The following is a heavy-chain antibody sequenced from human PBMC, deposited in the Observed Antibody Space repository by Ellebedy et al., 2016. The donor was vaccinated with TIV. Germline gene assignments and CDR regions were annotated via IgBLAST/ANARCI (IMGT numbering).Heavy chain of an antibody. J-gene: IGHJ4*02. D-gene: IGHD2-15*01. CDR1: GDSISSYY. Sequence: MPSETLSLTCAVSGDSISSYYWSWIRQPPGKGLEWIGNIYYSGSTNYNPSLKSRVTISVDTSKNQFSLRVNSATPADTAGYYCARDRRISDISDYWGQGTLVTVSS. V-gene: IGHV4-59*01. CDR3: ARDRRISDISDY. CDR2: IYYSGST.